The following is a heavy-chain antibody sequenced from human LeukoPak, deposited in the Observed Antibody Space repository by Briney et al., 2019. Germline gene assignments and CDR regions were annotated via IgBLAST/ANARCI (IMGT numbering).Heavy chain of an antibody. CDR1: RFTFSSYT. J-gene: IGHJ3*02. D-gene: IGHD5-18*01. Sequence: GGSLRLSCSASRFTFSSYTMDWVRQAPGKGLEWVSSIDPSSTYIYYADSVKGRFTISRDNAKNSLYLQMNSLRAEDTAVYYCARDVPGYSYGDDAFDIWGQGTMVTVSS. V-gene: IGHV3-21*01. CDR3: ARDVPGYSYGDDAFDI. CDR2: IDPSSTYI.